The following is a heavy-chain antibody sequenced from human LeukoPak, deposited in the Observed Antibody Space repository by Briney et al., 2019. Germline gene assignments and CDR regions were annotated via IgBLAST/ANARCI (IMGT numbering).Heavy chain of an antibody. CDR2: INPSGDST. D-gene: IGHD6-13*01. CDR3: AKLAASETGEGS. J-gene: IGHJ5*02. CDR1: GYTFTSNH. Sequence: ASVKVSCKASGYTFTSNHIHCVRQAPGQGLEWMGVINPSGDSTSYAQKFQGRVTMTRDTSTITVYMELSSLRSEDTAIYYCAKLAASETGEGSWGQGTLVTVSS. V-gene: IGHV1-46*01.